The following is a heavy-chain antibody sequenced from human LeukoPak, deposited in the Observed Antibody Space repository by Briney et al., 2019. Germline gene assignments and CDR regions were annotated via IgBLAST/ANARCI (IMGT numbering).Heavy chain of an antibody. V-gene: IGHV3-74*01. CDR2: IVSDGSST. D-gene: IGHD3-3*02. J-gene: IGHJ6*02. Sequence: TGGSLRLSCTASGFTFSSSLMHWVRQVPGKGLVWVSRIVSDGSSTSYADSVKGRFTISRDNAKNSLYLQMDSLRAEDTAVYYCARNTPSLSTNGMDVWGQGTAVTVSS. CDR3: ARNTPSLSTNGMDV. CDR1: GFTFSSSL.